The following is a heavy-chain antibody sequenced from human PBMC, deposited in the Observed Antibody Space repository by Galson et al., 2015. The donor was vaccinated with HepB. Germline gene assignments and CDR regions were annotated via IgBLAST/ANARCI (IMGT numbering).Heavy chain of an antibody. CDR2: IYTSGST. CDR3: AREIRYSSGWFYAFDI. J-gene: IGHJ3*02. D-gene: IGHD6-19*01. Sequence: QVQLQEAGPGLAKSSETLSLTCTVSGGSISSYYWSWIRQPAGKGLEWIGRIYTSGSTNYNPSLKSRVTMSVDTSKNQFSLKLSSVTAADTAVYYCAREIRYSSGWFYAFDIWGQGTMVTVSS. CDR1: GGSISSYY. V-gene: IGHV4-4*07.